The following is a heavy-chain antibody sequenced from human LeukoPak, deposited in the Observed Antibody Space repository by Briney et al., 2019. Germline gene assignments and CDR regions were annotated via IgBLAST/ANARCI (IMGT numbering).Heavy chain of an antibody. CDR1: GYNFVDYY. V-gene: IGHV1-2*02. CDR2: INPNSGGT. CDR3: AKEGGYCSSGTCYPWWFDP. J-gene: IGHJ5*02. D-gene: IGHD2-15*01. Sequence: ASVTVSCNASGYNFVDYYMLWVRQAPGQGIEWMGWINPNSGGTNYAQKFQGRVTMTRDTSISTAYMELSRLRSDDTAVYYCAKEGGYCSSGTCYPWWFDPWGQGTLVTVSS.